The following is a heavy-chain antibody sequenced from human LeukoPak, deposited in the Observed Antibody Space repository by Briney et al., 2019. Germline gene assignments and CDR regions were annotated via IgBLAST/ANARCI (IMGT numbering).Heavy chain of an antibody. CDR1: GGSISSGDYY. CDR3: ARDKYPERYCSSTSCPNWFDP. D-gene: IGHD2-2*01. CDR2: IYYSGST. V-gene: IGHV4-30-4*08. Sequence: SETLSLTCTVSGGSISSGDYYWSWIRQPPGKGLEWIGYIYYSGSTYYNPSLKSRVTISVDTSKNQFSLKLSSVTAADTAVYYCARDKYPERYCSSTSCPNWFDPWGQGTLVTVSS. J-gene: IGHJ5*02.